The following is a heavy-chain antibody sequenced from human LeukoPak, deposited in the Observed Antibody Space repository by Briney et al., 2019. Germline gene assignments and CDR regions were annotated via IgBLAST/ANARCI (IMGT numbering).Heavy chain of an antibody. Sequence: GRTLRLSCAASGFTFSNYWMSWVRQAPGRGLEWVAQIDKDGSEICYVVSVKGRFTISRDNAKSSLSLQMNSLRVEDTAVYYCARDKVTYWGQGILVAVSS. CDR3: ARDKVTY. J-gene: IGHJ4*02. CDR1: GFTFSNYW. V-gene: IGHV3-7*01. CDR2: IDKDGSEI.